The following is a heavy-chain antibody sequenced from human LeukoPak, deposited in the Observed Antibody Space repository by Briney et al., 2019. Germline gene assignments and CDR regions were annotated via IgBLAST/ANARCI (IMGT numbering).Heavy chain of an antibody. CDR2: IYTSAST. Sequence: SETLSLTCTVSGGSLSSGSYYWSWTRQPAGKGLEWIGRIYTSASTNYNPSLNSRVTISVETSKNQCSLKRSSVTAADTAVYYCARAGGTTDSVFFDYWGQGTLVTVSS. V-gene: IGHV4-61*02. D-gene: IGHD4-17*01. CDR3: ARAGGTTDSVFFDY. CDR1: GGSLSSGSYY. J-gene: IGHJ4*02.